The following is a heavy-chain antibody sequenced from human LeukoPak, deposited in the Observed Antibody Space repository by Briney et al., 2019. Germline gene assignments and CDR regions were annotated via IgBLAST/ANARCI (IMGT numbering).Heavy chain of an antibody. CDR3: ARSRPSTAGRFYYYMDV. V-gene: IGHV1-2*06. CDR1: GHTFTGYY. D-gene: IGHD6-13*01. J-gene: IGHJ6*03. CDR2: INPNSGGT. Sequence: GASVKVSCKASGHTFTGYYMHWVRQAPGQGLEWMGRINPNSGGTNYAQKFQGRVTMTRDTSISTAYMELSRLRSDDTAVYYCARSRPSTAGRFYYYMDVWGKGTTVTVSS.